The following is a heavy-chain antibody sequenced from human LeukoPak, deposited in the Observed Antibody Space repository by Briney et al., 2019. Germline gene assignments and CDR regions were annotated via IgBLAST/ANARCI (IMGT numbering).Heavy chain of an antibody. J-gene: IGHJ4*02. CDR3: AREENEYSGYGLGDFDY. CDR2: ISSSSSYI. Sequence: PGGSLRLSCAASGFTFSSYSMNWVRQAPGKGLEWVSSISSSSSYIYYADSVKGRFTISRDNAKNSLYLQMNSLRAEDTAVYYCAREENEYSGYGLGDFDYWGQGTLVTVSS. CDR1: GFTFSSYS. V-gene: IGHV3-21*01. D-gene: IGHD5-12*01.